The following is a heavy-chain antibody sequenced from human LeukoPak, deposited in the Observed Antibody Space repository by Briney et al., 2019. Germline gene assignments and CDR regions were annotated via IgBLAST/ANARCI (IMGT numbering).Heavy chain of an antibody. V-gene: IGHV1-18*01. CDR3: ARTTSVRYPREDGMDV. J-gene: IGHJ6*02. CDR1: GYTFTSYG. CDR2: ISAYNGNT. D-gene: IGHD3-9*01. Sequence: ASVKVSCKASGYTFTSYGISWVRQAPGQGLEWMGWISAYNGNTNYAQKLQGRVTMTTDTSTSTAYMELRSLRSGDTAVYYCARTTSVRYPREDGMDVWGQGTTVTVSS.